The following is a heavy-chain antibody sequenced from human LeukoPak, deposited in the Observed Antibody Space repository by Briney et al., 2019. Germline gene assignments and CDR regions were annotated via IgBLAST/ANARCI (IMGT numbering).Heavy chain of an antibody. CDR1: GGSISSGSYY. Sequence: NPSETLSLTCTVSGGSISSGSYYWSWIRQPAGKGLEWIGRIYTSGSTNYNPSLKSRVTISVDTSKNQFSLKLSSVTAADTAVYYCARTTRGITMVRGPNYDYWGQGTLVTVSS. CDR3: ARTTRGITMVRGPNYDY. J-gene: IGHJ4*02. D-gene: IGHD3-10*01. CDR2: IYTSGST. V-gene: IGHV4-61*02.